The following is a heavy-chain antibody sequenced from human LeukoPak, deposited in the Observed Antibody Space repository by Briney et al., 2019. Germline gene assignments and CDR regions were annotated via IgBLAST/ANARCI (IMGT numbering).Heavy chain of an antibody. V-gene: IGHV3-21*01. J-gene: IGHJ3*02. D-gene: IGHD6-19*01. Sequence: PGGSLRLSCAASGFTFSRYSMNWVRQAPGKGLEWVSSISTSSSFLYYADSVKGRFTISRDNAKNSLYLQMNSLRAEDTAVYYCARGRVGQWLVDAFDIWGQGTMVTVS. CDR1: GFTFSRYS. CDR2: ISTSSSFL. CDR3: ARGRVGQWLVDAFDI.